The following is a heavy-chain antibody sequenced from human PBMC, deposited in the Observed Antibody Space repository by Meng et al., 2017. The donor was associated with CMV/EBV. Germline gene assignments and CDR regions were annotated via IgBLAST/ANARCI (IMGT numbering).Heavy chain of an antibody. CDR3: ARSRIQLWLHHYYYGMDV. CDR2: INPNSGGT. J-gene: IGHJ6*02. CDR1: GYTFTGYY. D-gene: IGHD5-18*01. V-gene: IGHV1-2*02. Sequence: ASVKVSCKASGYTFTGYYMHWVRQAPGQGLEWTGWINPNSGGTNYAQKFQGRVTMTRDTSISTAYMELSRLRSDDTAVYYCARSRIQLWLHHYYYGMDVWGQGTTVTVSS.